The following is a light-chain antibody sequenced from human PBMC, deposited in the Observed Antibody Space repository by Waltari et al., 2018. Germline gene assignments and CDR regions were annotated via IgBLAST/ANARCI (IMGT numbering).Light chain of an antibody. V-gene: IGLV2-14*01. CDR2: EVS. J-gene: IGLJ2*01. CDR1: STDVGGYNS. CDR3: SSYTSSSTLGVV. Sequence: QSALTQPAPVSGSPGQSITISCTGTSTDVGGYNSVSWYQQHPGKAPKLMIDEVSKRPSGVSNRFSGSKSGNTACRTIAGLQAEDEADYYCSSYTSSSTLGVVFGGGTKLTVL.